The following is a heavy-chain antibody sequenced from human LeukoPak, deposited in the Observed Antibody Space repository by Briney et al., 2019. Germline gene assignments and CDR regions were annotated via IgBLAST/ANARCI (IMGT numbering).Heavy chain of an antibody. CDR3: ASVPGPSFRYYFDH. J-gene: IGHJ4*02. Sequence: ASVKVSCKASGGTFSSYAISWVRQAPGQGLEWMGGIIPIFGTANYAQKSQGRVTITADESTSTAYMELSSLRSEDTAVYYCASVPGPSFRYYFDHWGQGTLVTVSS. CDR2: IIPIFGTA. V-gene: IGHV1-69*13. CDR1: GGTFSSYA. D-gene: IGHD6-19*01.